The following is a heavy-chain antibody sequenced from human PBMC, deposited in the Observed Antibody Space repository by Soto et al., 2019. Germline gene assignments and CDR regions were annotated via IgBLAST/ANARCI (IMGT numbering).Heavy chain of an antibody. CDR3: AKDSGDCSSISCEHYAFDI. V-gene: IGHV3-9*01. CDR2: ISWNSGSI. Sequence: RLRSRAAGCTCDDFAMHWVRQAQGKGLDWVSGISWNSGSIGYADSVKGRFTISRDNAKNSLYLQMNSLRAEDTALYYCAKDSGDCSSISCEHYAFDIWGNGTMVTVSS. CDR1: GCTCDDFA. J-gene: IGHJ3*02. D-gene: IGHD2-2*01.